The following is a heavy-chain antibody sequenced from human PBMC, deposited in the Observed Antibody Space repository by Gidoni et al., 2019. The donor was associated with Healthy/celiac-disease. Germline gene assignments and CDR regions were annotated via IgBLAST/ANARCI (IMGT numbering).Heavy chain of an antibody. D-gene: IGHD6-13*01. CDR1: GYTFTSYY. J-gene: IGHJ5*02. V-gene: IGHV1-46*01. CDR2: INPSGGST. CDR3: ARDGLRIAAAGTFYSWFDP. Sequence: QVQLVQSGAEVKKPGASVKVSCKASGYTFTSYYMHWVRQAPGQGLEWMGIINPSGGSTSYAQKFQGRVTMTRDTSTSTVYMELSSLRSEDTAVYYCARDGLRIAAAGTFYSWFDPWGQGTLVTVSS.